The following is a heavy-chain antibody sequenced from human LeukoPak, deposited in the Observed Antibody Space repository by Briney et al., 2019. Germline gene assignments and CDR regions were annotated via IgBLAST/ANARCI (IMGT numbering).Heavy chain of an antibody. Sequence: RTLSFTFSVSGGSISSGDYYWSGIRQAPGKGLWGFGSLYSDGSTSYNPSLKSRVTISVATSKNQFSLKLSSVTAADTAVYYCARVSGSGSRDAFDIWGQGTMVTVSS. D-gene: IGHD1-26*01. J-gene: IGHJ3*02. CDR2: LYSDGST. CDR3: ARVSGSGSRDAFDI. CDR1: GGSISSGDYY. V-gene: IGHV4-30-4*01.